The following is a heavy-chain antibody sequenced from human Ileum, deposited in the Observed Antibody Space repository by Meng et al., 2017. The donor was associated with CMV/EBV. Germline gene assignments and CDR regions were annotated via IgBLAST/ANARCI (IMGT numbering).Heavy chain of an antibody. CDR2: ISGSGGKT. J-gene: IGHJ4*02. Sequence: GGSLRLSCTASGFTVSSYYMSWFRQAPGKGLEWVAIISGSGGKTDHADSVKGRFTISRDNSKNTLYLQMNSLRVEDTAVYYCAKDGLSYCNGNCYHYPDFWGQGTLVTVSS. CDR1: GFTVSSYY. CDR3: AKDGLSYCNGNCYHYPDF. V-gene: IGHV3-23*01. D-gene: IGHD2-21*01.